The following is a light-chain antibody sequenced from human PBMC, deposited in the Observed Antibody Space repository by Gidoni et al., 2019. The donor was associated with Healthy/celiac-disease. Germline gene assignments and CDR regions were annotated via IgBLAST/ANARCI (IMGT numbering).Light chain of an antibody. J-gene: IGKJ1*01. V-gene: IGKV1-39*01. Sequence: PPSLSASVGDRVTITCRASQSISSYLNWYQQKPGKAPKLLIYAASSLQSGVPSRFSGSGSGTDFTLTISSLQPEDFATYYCQQSYSTLWTFGQGTKVEIK. CDR3: QQSYSTLWT. CDR1: QSISSY. CDR2: AAS.